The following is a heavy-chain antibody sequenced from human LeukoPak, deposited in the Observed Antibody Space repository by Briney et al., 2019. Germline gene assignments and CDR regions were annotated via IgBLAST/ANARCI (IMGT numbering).Heavy chain of an antibody. CDR2: ISSSSYI. CDR3: ARPFRYGSGIQIDY. Sequence: GGSLRLSCAASGFTFSSYSMNWVRQAPGKGLEWVSSISSSSYIYYADSVKGRFTISRDNAKNSLYLQMNSLRAEDTAVYYCARPFRYGSGIQIDYWGQGTLVTVSS. J-gene: IGHJ4*02. D-gene: IGHD3-10*01. CDR1: GFTFSSYS. V-gene: IGHV3-21*01.